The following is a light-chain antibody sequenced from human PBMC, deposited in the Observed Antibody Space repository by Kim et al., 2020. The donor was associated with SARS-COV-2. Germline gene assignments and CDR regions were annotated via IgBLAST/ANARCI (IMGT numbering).Light chain of an antibody. CDR2: QDS. CDR3: QAWDSSTYV. J-gene: IGLJ1*01. V-gene: IGLV3-1*01. Sequence: SYELTQPPSVSVSPGQTVSITCSGDKLGDKYACWYQQKPGQSPVLVIYQDSKRHSGIPERFSGSNSGKTATLTISGTQAMDEADYYCQAWDSSTYVFGTG. CDR1: KLGDKY.